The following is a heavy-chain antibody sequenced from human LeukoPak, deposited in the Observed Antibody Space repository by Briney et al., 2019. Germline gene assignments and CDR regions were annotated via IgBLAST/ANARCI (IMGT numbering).Heavy chain of an antibody. Sequence: SETLSLTCTVSGGSISSYYWSWIRQPPGKGLEWIGYIYYSGSTNYNPSLKSRVTISVDTSKNQFSLKLSSVTAADTAVYYCARQVFGELTWFDPWAREPWSPSPQ. V-gene: IGHV4-59*08. CDR3: ARQVFGELTWFDP. CDR2: IYYSGST. CDR1: GGSISSYY. J-gene: IGHJ5*02. D-gene: IGHD3-10*01.